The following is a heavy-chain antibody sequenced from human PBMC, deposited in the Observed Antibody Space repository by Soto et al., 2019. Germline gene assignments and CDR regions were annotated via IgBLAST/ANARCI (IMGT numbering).Heavy chain of an antibody. CDR3: ARDRVESGYPEYFQH. D-gene: IGHD3-22*01. V-gene: IGHV3-48*02. CDR1: GFTFSSYS. J-gene: IGHJ1*01. CDR2: ISSSSSTI. Sequence: GGSLRLSCPASGFTFSSYSMNWVRQAPGKGLEWVSYISSSSSTIYYADSVKGRFTISRDNAKNSLYLQMNSLRDEDTAVYYCARDRVESGYPEYFQHWGQGTLVTVPS.